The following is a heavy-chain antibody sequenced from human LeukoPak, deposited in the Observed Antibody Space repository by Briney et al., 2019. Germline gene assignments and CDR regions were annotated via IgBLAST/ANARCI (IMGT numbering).Heavy chain of an antibody. Sequence: PSETLSLTCTVSGGSISSYYWSWIRQPPEKGLEWIGYIYYSGSTNYNPSLKSRVTISVDTSKNQFSLKLSSVTPADTAVYYCATGYSSSWNYYYGMDVWGQGTTVTVSS. D-gene: IGHD6-13*01. V-gene: IGHV4-59*08. CDR1: GGSISSYY. CDR3: ATGYSSSWNYYYGMDV. J-gene: IGHJ6*02. CDR2: IYYSGST.